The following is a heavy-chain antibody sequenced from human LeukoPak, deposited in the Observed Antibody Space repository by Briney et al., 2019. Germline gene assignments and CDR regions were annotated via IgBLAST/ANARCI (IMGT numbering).Heavy chain of an antibody. J-gene: IGHJ4*02. D-gene: IGHD3-22*01. CDR1: GITLSNYG. CDR3: AKRGVVIRVILVGFHKEAYYFDS. V-gene: IGHV3-23*01. CDR2: ISDSGGRT. Sequence: GGSLRLSCAVSGITLSNYGMSWVRQAPGKGLEWVAGISDSGGRTNYADSVKGRFTISRDNPKNTLYLQMNSLRAEDTAVYFCAKRGVVIRVILVGFHKEAYYFDSWGQGTLVTVSS.